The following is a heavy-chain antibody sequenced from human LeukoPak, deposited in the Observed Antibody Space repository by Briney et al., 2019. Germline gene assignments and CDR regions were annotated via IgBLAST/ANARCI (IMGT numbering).Heavy chain of an antibody. V-gene: IGHV4-30-2*01. CDR3: ARDIAAAALFDY. D-gene: IGHD6-13*01. CDR1: GGSISSGGYY. J-gene: IGHJ4*02. Sequence: SQTLSLTCTVSGGSISSGGYYWSWIRQPPGKGLEWIGYIYHSGSTYYNPSLKSRVTISVDRSKNQFSPKLSSVTAADTAVYYCARDIAAAALFDYWGQGTLVTVSS. CDR2: IYHSGST.